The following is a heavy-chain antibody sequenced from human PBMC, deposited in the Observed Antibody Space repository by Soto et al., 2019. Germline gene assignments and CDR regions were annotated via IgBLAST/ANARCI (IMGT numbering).Heavy chain of an antibody. CDR2: ISSDGSNQ. Sequence: GGSLRLSCAASGFTFSSYGIHWVRQAPGKGLEWVAVISSDGSNQYYADSLKGRFTISRDNSKNTLYLQMDSLRAEDTAVYYCAKEGIQLWSAFDYWGQGTLVTVSS. CDR1: GFTFSSYG. J-gene: IGHJ4*02. V-gene: IGHV3-30*18. D-gene: IGHD5-18*01. CDR3: AKEGIQLWSAFDY.